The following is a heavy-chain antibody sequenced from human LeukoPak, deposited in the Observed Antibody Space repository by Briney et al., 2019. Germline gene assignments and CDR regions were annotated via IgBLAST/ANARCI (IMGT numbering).Heavy chain of an antibody. CDR1: GYTFTGYY. D-gene: IGHD3-22*01. Sequence: RASVKVSCKASGYTFTGYYMHWVRQAPGQGLEWMGRINPNSGGTNYAQKFQGRVTMTRDTSISTAYMELSRLRSDDTAVYYCARVRYYDSSGPFDYWGQGTLVTVSS. CDR2: INPNSGGT. CDR3: ARVRYYDSSGPFDY. J-gene: IGHJ4*02. V-gene: IGHV1-2*06.